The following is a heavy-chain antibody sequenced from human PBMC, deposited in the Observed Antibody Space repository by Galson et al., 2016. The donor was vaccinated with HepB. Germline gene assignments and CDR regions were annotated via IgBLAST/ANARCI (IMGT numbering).Heavy chain of an antibody. J-gene: IGHJ6*03. CDR3: AKWGIHIVNHYNIDV. CDR1: GFTFTNHA. CDR2: IIGSGSST. D-gene: IGHD3-16*01. Sequence: GSLRLSCAASGFTFTNHAMTWVRQAPGKGLEWVSNIIGSGSSTYYADSVKGRFTISRDNSKNTLYLQMNSLRAEDTAVYYCAKWGIHIVNHYNIDVWGKGTTVTVSS. V-gene: IGHV3-23*01.